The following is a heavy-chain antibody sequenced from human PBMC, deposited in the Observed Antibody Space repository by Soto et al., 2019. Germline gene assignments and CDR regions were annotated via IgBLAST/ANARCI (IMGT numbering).Heavy chain of an antibody. V-gene: IGHV3-33*01. J-gene: IGHJ6*02. CDR3: PRCAPSSSVFYYYGVDV. CDR2: IWSDGNNK. D-gene: IGHD3-16*01. Sequence: PGGSLRLSSAVSGFPFSNYGMHCVRQAPGKGLEWVTLIWSDGNNKYYTDSVKGRFTIYKDDSKNTHYLQMDSLRAEDTAVYYCPRCAPSSSVFYYYGVDVWGQGTTVTVSS. CDR1: GFPFSNYG.